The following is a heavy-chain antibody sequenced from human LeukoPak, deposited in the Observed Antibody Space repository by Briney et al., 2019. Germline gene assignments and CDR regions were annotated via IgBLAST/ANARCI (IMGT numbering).Heavy chain of an antibody. CDR2: INPSGGST. CDR3: ARGGNVVGTFDY. J-gene: IGHJ4*02. D-gene: IGHD1-1*01. CDR1: GYTFTSYY. Sequence: EASVKVSCKASGYTFTSYYMHWVRQAPGQGLEWMGRINPSGGSTSYAQQFQGRVTMTRDTSTSTVYMELGSLTSEDTAVFYCARGGNVVGTFDYWGQGTLVTVSS. V-gene: IGHV1-46*01.